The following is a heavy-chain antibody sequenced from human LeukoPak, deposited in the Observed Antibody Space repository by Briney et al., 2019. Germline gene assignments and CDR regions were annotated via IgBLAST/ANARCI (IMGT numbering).Heavy chain of an antibody. CDR2: ISWDSGRI. CDR3: AKDIEIAYSGSGRIRFYYYGMDV. V-gene: IGHV3-9*01. D-gene: IGHD3-10*01. CDR1: GFIFDDYA. J-gene: IGHJ6*02. Sequence: GGSLRLSCAASGFIFDDYAMHWVRQAPGKGLEWVSSISWDSGRIAYADSVKGRFTCSRDNAKNSLSLQMNSLRAEDTALYYCAKDIEIAYSGSGRIRFYYYGMDVWGQGTTVTVSS.